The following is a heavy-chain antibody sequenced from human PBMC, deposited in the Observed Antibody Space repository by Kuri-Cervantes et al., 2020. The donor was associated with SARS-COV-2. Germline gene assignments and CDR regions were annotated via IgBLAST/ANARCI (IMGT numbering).Heavy chain of an antibody. CDR1: GFTFSSYA. CDR2: ISYDGSNK. J-gene: IGHJ1*01. CDR3: ASGYSGSYSYFQH. Sequence: GGSLRLSCGASGFTFSSYAMHWVRQAPGKGLEWVAVISYDGSNKYYADSVKGRFTISRDNSKNTLYLQMNSLRAEDTAVYYCASGYSGSYSYFQHWGQGTLVTVSS. V-gene: IGHV3-30*04. D-gene: IGHD1-26*01.